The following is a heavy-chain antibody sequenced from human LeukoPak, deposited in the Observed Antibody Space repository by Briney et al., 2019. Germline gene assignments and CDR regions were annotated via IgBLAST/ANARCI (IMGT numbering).Heavy chain of an antibody. CDR3: ARIAVAGYFGY. CDR1: GGSISSYY. CDR2: IYYSGST. Sequence: SETLSLTCTVSGGSISSYYWSWIRQPPGKGLEWIGYIYYSGSTNYNPSLKSRVTISVDTSKNQFSLKLSSVTAADTAVYYCARIAVAGYFGYWGQGTLVTVSS. V-gene: IGHV4-59*01. D-gene: IGHD6-19*01. J-gene: IGHJ4*02.